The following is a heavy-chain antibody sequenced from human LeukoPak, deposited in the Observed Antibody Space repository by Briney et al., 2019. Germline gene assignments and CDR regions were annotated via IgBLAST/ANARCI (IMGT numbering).Heavy chain of an antibody. CDR1: GGSISSYY. CDR2: INHSGST. Sequence: SETLSLTCTVSGGSISSYYWSWIRQPPGKGLEWIGEINHSGSTNYNPSLKSRVTISVDTSKNQFSLKLSSVTAADTAVHYCAKIVVPALSWFDPWGQGTLVTVSS. D-gene: IGHD2-2*01. J-gene: IGHJ5*02. V-gene: IGHV4-34*01. CDR3: AKIVVPALSWFDP.